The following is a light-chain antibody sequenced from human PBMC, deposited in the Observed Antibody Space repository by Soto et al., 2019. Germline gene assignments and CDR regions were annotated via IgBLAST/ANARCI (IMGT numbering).Light chain of an antibody. Sequence: EVVMMQSPATLSVYPGERFTLSCMAIQSVRSNLAWYQQKPCQSPRLLIYGASTRATGIPARFSGSGSGTEFTLTISSLQYEDFAVYYCQQYNNWHPITFGQGTRLEIK. V-gene: IGKV3-15*01. CDR2: GAS. CDR3: QQYNNWHPIT. CDR1: QSVRSN. J-gene: IGKJ5*01.